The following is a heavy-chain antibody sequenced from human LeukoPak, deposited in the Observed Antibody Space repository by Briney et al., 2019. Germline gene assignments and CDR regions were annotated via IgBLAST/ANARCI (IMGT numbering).Heavy chain of an antibody. CDR3: AKASDPEYFDY. Sequence: ERSLRLSCAASGFTFSSYGMHWVRQAPGKGLEWVAVISYDGSNKYYADSVKGRFTISRDNSKNTLYLQMNSLRAEDTAVYYCAKASDPEYFDYWGQGTLVTVSS. CDR1: GFTFSSYG. V-gene: IGHV3-30*18. J-gene: IGHJ4*02. CDR2: ISYDGSNK.